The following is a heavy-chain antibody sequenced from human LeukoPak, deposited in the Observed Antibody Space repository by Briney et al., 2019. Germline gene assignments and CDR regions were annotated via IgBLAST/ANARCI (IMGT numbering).Heavy chain of an antibody. CDR3: AREDYGGFYFDY. V-gene: IGHV4-59*12. Sequence: PSETLSLTCTVSGGSISSYYWSWIRQPPGKGLEWIGYIYYSGSTNYNPSLKSRVTISVDTSKNQFSLKLSSVTAADTAVYYCAREDYGGFYFDYWGQGTLDTASS. D-gene: IGHD4-23*01. J-gene: IGHJ4*02. CDR1: GGSISSYY. CDR2: IYYSGST.